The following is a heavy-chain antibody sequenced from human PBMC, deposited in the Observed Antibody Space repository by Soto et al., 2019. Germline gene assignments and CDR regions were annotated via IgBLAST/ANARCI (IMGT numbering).Heavy chain of an antibody. V-gene: IGHV4-61*01. CDR3: AGERTGDPTFFDY. Sequence: TSETLSLTCTVSGSSVSSGSYYWSWIRQPPGKGLEWIGYIYNSGSTNYNPSLKSRVTISVDTSKSQFSLRLSSVSAADTAVYYCAGERTGDPTFFDYWGQGTLVTVS. D-gene: IGHD1-1*01. CDR1: GSSVSSGSYY. J-gene: IGHJ4*02. CDR2: IYNSGST.